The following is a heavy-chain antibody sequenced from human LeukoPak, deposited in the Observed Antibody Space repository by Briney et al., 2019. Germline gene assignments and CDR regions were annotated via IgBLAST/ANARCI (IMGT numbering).Heavy chain of an antibody. CDR1: EGTFNNYA. V-gene: IGHV1-69*06. CDR3: ARDNLVVAATINWFDP. CDR2: FIPIFGTA. Sequence: ASVKVSCKTPEGTFNNYAITWVRQAPGQGLEWMGVFIPIFGTANYAQKFQGRVTITADKSTSTAFLELSSLTSDDTAVYYCARDNLVVAATINWFDPWAREPWSPSPQ. J-gene: IGHJ5*02. D-gene: IGHD2-15*01.